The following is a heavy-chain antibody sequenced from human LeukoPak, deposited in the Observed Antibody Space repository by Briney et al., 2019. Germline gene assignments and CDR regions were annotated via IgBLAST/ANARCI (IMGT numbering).Heavy chain of an antibody. D-gene: IGHD1-26*01. Sequence: SETLSLTCTVSGYSISSGYYWGWIRQPPGKGLEWIGNIYHSGSSYNPSLKSRVTISVETSKNQFSLRLSSVTAADTAVYYCARGGPSGSYFYWGQGTLVTVSS. CDR2: IYHSGS. CDR3: ARGGPSGSYFY. V-gene: IGHV4-38-2*02. CDR1: GYSISSGYY. J-gene: IGHJ4*02.